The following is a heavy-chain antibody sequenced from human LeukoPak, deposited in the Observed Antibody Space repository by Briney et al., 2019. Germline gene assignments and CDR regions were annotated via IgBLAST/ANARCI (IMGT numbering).Heavy chain of an antibody. Sequence: GGSLRLSCAASGFTFSSHEMNWVRQAPGKGLEWVANIKQDGSERYYVDSVKGRFTISRDNAKNSLYLQMNSLRVEDTAVYYCARGGGSFYNYWGQGTLVTVSS. CDR3: ARGGGSFYNY. V-gene: IGHV3-7*04. CDR2: IKQDGSER. D-gene: IGHD2-15*01. CDR1: GFTFSSHE. J-gene: IGHJ4*02.